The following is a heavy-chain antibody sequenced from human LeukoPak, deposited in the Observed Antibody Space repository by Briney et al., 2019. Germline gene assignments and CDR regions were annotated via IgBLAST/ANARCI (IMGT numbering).Heavy chain of an antibody. J-gene: IGHJ4*02. V-gene: IGHV5-51*01. CDR3: ARRAFGLYYFDY. CDR1: GYSFTSYW. Sequence: GESLKISCKGSGYSFTSYWIGWVRRMPGKGLEWMGIIYPGDSDTRYSPSFQGQVTISADKSISTDYLQWRSLKASDTATYYCARRAFGLYYFDYWGQGTLVTVSS. D-gene: IGHD3-16*01. CDR2: IYPGDSDT.